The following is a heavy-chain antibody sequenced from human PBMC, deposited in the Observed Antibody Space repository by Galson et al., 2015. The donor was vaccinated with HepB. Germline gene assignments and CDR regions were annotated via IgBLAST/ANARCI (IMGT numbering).Heavy chain of an antibody. V-gene: IGHV3-30*04. J-gene: IGHJ4*02. CDR3: ARTFYFDY. Sequence: SLRLSCAASGFTFSAFAMHWVRQAPGKGLEWVARVSSDENNIYYADSVRGRFTISRDNSRNTLYLQMNSLRAEDTAVYYCARTFYFDYWGQGTLVTVSS. CDR2: VSSDENNI. CDR1: GFTFSAFA.